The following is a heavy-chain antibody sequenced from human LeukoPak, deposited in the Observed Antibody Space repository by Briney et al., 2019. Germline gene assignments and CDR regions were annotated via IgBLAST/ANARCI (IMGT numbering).Heavy chain of an antibody. CDR2: MNPNSGNT. CDR3: ARVRSDYVWGSYRVYYFDY. D-gene: IGHD3-16*02. V-gene: IGHV1-8*01. J-gene: IGHJ4*02. CDR1: GYTFTSCD. Sequence: ASVKVSCKASGYTFTSCDINWVRQATGQGLEWMGWMNPNSGNTGYAQKFQGRVTMTRNTSISTAYMELSSLRSEDTAVYYCARVRSDYVWGSYRVYYFDYWGQGTLVTVSS.